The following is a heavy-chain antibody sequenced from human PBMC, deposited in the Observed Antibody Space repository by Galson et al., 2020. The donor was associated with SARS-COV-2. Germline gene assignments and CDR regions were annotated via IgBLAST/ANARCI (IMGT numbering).Heavy chain of an antibody. Sequence: QLGESLKISCAASGFTFSSYGMHWVRQAPGKGLEWVAVIWYDGSNKYYADSVKGRFTISRDNSKNTLYLQMNSLRAEDTAVYYCARDHAAMEYIGGDYWGQGTLVTVSS. D-gene: IGHD5-18*01. CDR2: IWYDGSNK. CDR1: GFTFSSYG. V-gene: IGHV3-33*01. J-gene: IGHJ4*02. CDR3: ARDHAAMEYIGGDY.